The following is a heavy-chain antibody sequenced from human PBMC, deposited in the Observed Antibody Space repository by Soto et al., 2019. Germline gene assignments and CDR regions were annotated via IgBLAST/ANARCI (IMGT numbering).Heavy chain of an antibody. CDR3: TTVRPNYYDSSGYYFDY. V-gene: IGHV3-15*01. CDR2: IKSKTDGGTT. CDR1: GFTFRNAW. D-gene: IGHD3-22*01. Sequence: GGSLRLSCAASGFTFRNAWISFFRHSPLKWLEWVVRIKSKTDGGTTDYAAPVKGRSTISRDDSKHTLYLQMNSMKTEDTAVYYCTTVRPNYYDSSGYYFDYWGQGTLVTVSS. J-gene: IGHJ4*02.